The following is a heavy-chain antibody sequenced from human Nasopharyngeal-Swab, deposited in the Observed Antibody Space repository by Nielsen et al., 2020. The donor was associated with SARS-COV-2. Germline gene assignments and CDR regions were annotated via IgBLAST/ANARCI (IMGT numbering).Heavy chain of an antibody. Sequence: GGSLRLSCAASGFTFSSYSMNWVRQAPGKGLEWVSYISSSSSTIYYADSVKGRFTISRDNAKNSLYLQMYSLRAEDTAVYYCAKKLSSGWYGPFDYWGQGTLVTVSS. CDR1: GFTFSSYS. V-gene: IGHV3-48*01. J-gene: IGHJ4*02. CDR3: AKKLSSGWYGPFDY. CDR2: ISSSSSTI. D-gene: IGHD6-19*01.